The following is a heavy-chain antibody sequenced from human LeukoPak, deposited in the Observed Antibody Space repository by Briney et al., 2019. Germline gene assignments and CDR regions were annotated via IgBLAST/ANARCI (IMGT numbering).Heavy chain of an antibody. J-gene: IGHJ5*02. D-gene: IGHD7-27*01. CDR1: GFTFSTYW. Sequence: GGSLRLSCSASGFTFSTYWMSWVRQAPGKGLEWVANMRRDGNEIYYLDSVRGRFTISRDNAKNSMYLQMKSLRVEDTAVYYCARSSLGWLDPWGQGALVTASS. CDR2: MRRDGNEI. CDR3: ARSSLGWLDP. V-gene: IGHV3-7*01.